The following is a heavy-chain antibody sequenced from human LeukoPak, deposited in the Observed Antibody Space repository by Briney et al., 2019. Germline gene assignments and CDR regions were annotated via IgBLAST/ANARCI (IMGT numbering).Heavy chain of an antibody. D-gene: IGHD3-10*01. CDR2: IYHSGST. Sequence: SETLSLTCTVSGYSISSGYYWGWIRQPPGRGLERIGSIYHSGSTYYNPSLRSRVTISVDTSNNRFFLKLSSVTAADTAIYYCARETRFGEGNDYWGQGTLVTVSS. V-gene: IGHV4-38-2*02. CDR1: GYSISSGYY. CDR3: ARETRFGEGNDY. J-gene: IGHJ4*02.